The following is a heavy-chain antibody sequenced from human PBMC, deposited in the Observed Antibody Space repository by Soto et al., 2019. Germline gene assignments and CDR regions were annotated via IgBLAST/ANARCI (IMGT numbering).Heavy chain of an antibody. Sequence: EVQLLESGGDLKQPGGSLRLSCVASGLTFGSRAMSWVRQAPGEGLQWVATITDNGGDAKYADSVRGRFVISRDNSKKTLYLQMTSLTAEDSAMYFFARGSTESYPGSRIFDFWGRGTLVTVSS. CDR3: ARGSTESYPGSRIFDF. V-gene: IGHV3-23*01. CDR1: GLTFGSRA. J-gene: IGHJ4*02. CDR2: ITDNGGDA. D-gene: IGHD3-10*01.